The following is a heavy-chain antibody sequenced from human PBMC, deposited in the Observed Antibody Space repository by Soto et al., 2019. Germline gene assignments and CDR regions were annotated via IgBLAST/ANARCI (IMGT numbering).Heavy chain of an antibody. V-gene: IGHV3-30-3*01. CDR1: GFSLTSFT. J-gene: IGHJ6*02. CDR3: ARGRHLAMTGIGFYYRLDV. CDR2: ISYDGSKT. D-gene: IGHD3-10*01. Sequence: QEHLVESGGGVVQPGKSLRLSCTASGFSLTSFTVHWVRQAPGKGLEWVTLISYDGSKTDYIDSVKGRFTISRDNFKNAVYMEIDNLRPEDTAVYFCARGRHLAMTGIGFYYRLDVGGQGTTVTVSS.